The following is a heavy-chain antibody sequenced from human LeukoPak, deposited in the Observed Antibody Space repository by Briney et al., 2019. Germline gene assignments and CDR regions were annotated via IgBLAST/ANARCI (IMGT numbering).Heavy chain of an antibody. CDR1: GYTFTSYD. D-gene: IGHD2-8*01. V-gene: IGHV1-8*01. CDR2: MNPNSGNT. CDR3: ARSGYCTNGVCSGFDY. Sequence: GASVKVSCKASGYTFTSYDINWVRQATGQGLEWMGWMNPNSGNTGYAQKFQGRVTMTRNTSISTAYMELSSLRSEDTAVYYCARSGYCTNGVCSGFDYWGQGTLVTVSS. J-gene: IGHJ4*02.